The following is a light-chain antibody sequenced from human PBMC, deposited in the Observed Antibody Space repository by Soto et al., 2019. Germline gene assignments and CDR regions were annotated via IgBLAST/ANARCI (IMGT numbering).Light chain of an antibody. Sequence: QSVLTQPASVSGSPGQSITISCTGTTSELANSNLVSWYQQLPGKAPKLIIYEGTKRPSGVSNRFSASKSGNTASLTIYGLQAEDEADYYCSSYAGSITLVFGGGTKVTVL. CDR1: TSELANSNL. CDR2: EGT. CDR3: SSYAGSITLV. V-gene: IGLV2-23*01. J-gene: IGLJ2*01.